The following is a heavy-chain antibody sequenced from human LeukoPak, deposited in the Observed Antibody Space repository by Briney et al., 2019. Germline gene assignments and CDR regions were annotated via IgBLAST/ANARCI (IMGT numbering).Heavy chain of an antibody. CDR2: IYTSGST. Sequence: SETLSLTCTVSGGSISSYYWSWIRQPPGKGLEWIGYIYTSGSTNCNPSLKSRVTISVDTSKNQFSLKLSSVTAADTAVYYCARHKGSYSGSYYWFDPWGQGTLVTVSS. D-gene: IGHD1-26*01. CDR1: GGSISSYY. V-gene: IGHV4-4*09. J-gene: IGHJ5*02. CDR3: ARHKGSYSGSYYWFDP.